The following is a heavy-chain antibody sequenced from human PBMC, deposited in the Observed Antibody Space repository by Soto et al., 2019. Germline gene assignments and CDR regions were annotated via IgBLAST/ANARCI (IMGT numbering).Heavy chain of an antibody. D-gene: IGHD4-17*01. CDR2: IYYSGST. CDR3: ARDISLYGYYYYGMDV. V-gene: IGHV4-30-4*01. CDR1: GGSISSGDYY. J-gene: IGHJ6*02. Sequence: QVQLQESGPGLVKPSQTLSLTCTVSGGSISSGDYYWSWIRQPPGKGLEWIGYIYYSGSTYYNPSLKSRVTISVDTSKNQFSLKLSSVTAADTAVYYCARDISLYGYYYYGMDVWGQGTTVTVSS.